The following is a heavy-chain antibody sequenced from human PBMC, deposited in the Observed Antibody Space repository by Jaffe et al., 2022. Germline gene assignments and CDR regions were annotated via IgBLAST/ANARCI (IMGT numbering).Heavy chain of an antibody. CDR3: VPEPLVAIREGYFDL. D-gene: IGHD3-22*01. CDR1: GYSISSGYY. J-gene: IGHJ2*01. V-gene: IGHV4-38-2*01. CDR2: IYHSGST. Sequence: QVQLQESGPGLVKPSETLSLTCAVSGYSISSGYYWGWIRQPPGKGLEWIGSIYHSGSTYYNPSLKSRVTISVDTSKNQFSLKLSSVTAADTAVYYCVPEPLVAIREGYFDLWGRGTLVTVSS.